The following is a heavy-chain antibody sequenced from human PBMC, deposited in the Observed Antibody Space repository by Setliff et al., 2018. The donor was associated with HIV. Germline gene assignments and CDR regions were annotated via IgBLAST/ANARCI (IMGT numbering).Heavy chain of an antibody. CDR1: GGSVSSGSYY. J-gene: IGHJ2*01. CDR3: ARGLSSGWYGYWYFDL. Sequence: SETLSLTCTVSGGSVSSGSYYWSWIRQPAGKGLEWIGHIYTSGSTNYNPSLKSRVTISVDTSKNQFSLKLSSVTAADTAVYYCARGLSSGWYGYWYFDLWGRGTLVTVSS. D-gene: IGHD6-19*01. CDR2: IYTSGST. V-gene: IGHV4-61*09.